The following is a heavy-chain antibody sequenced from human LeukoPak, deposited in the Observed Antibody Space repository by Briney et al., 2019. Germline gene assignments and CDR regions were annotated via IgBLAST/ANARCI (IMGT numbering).Heavy chain of an antibody. D-gene: IGHD3-22*01. CDR1: GGSISSSSYY. V-gene: IGHV4-39*01. Sequence: TPSETLSLTCSVSGGSISSSSYYWGWIRQPPGKGLEWIATVTFSENIYYNPSLKSRVTISVDMSKNQFSLNVTSVTAADTAVYYCARHEGRLSGCSPLGYYYYMDVWGKGTTVTVSS. J-gene: IGHJ6*03. CDR3: ARHEGRLSGCSPLGYYYYMDV. CDR2: VTFSENI.